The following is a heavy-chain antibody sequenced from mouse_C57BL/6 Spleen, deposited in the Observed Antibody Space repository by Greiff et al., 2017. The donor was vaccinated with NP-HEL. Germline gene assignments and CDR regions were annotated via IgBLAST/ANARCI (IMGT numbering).Heavy chain of an antibody. Sequence: QVQLKQPGAELVKPGASVKLSCKASGYTFTSYWMHWVKQRPGQGLEWIGMIHPNSGSTNYNEKFKSKATLTVDKSSSTAYMQLSSLTSEDSAVYYCARRGTYYGYDDGYFDYWGQGTTLTVSS. CDR3: ARRGTYYGYDDGYFDY. D-gene: IGHD2-9*01. J-gene: IGHJ2*01. V-gene: IGHV1-64*01. CDR2: IHPNSGST. CDR1: GYTFTSYW.